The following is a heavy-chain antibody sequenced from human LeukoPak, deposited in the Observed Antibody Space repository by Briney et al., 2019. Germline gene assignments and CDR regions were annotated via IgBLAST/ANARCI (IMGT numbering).Heavy chain of an antibody. CDR2: INHSGST. Sequence: TSETLSLTCAVYGGSFSGYYWSWIRQPPGKGLEWIGEINHSGSTNYNPSLKSRVTISIDTPKNQFSLKLSSVTAADTAVYYCARVKDSSGYLDAFDIWGQGTMVTVSS. V-gene: IGHV4-34*01. CDR3: ARVKDSSGYLDAFDI. CDR1: GGSFSGYY. D-gene: IGHD3-22*01. J-gene: IGHJ3*02.